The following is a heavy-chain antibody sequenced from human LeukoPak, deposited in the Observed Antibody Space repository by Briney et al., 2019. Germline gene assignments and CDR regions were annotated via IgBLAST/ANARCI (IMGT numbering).Heavy chain of an antibody. CDR1: GFTFSNFA. J-gene: IGHJ4*02. CDR2: ISASGGTT. V-gene: IGHV3-23*01. CDR3: AKDFHGDFPYFFDY. Sequence: GGSLRLSCAASGFTFSNFAMSWVRQAPGKGLEWVSSISASGGTTYYADSVKGRFTISRDNSKNTFNLQMDSLRAEDTALYYCAKDFHGDFPYFFDYWGQGTLVTVSS.